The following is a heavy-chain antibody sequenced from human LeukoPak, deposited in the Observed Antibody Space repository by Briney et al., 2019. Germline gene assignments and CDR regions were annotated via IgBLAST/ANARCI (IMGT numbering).Heavy chain of an antibody. Sequence: PGGSLRLSCAASGFTVSSNYVSWVRQAPGKGLEWVSVIYSADNTYSADSVKGRFTISRDNSKNPLYLQMNSLRAEDTAVYYCTREPSGTYWLDYWGQGTLVTVSS. CDR3: TREPSGTYWLDY. CDR1: GFTVSSNY. V-gene: IGHV3-66*02. CDR2: IYSADNT. J-gene: IGHJ4*02. D-gene: IGHD1-26*01.